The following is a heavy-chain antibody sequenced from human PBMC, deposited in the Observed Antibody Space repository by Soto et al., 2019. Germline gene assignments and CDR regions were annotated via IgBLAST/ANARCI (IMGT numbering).Heavy chain of an antibody. V-gene: IGHV4-31*03. Sequence: QVQLQESGPGLVKPSQTLSLTCTVSGGSISSGGYYWSWIRQHPGKGLGWIGYIDYSGRTYYNPSLKSRVTISVDTSKNQFSLKLSSVTAADTAVYYCARGNGIGTYYGMDVWGQGTTVTVSS. CDR2: IDYSGRT. CDR3: ARGNGIGTYYGMDV. D-gene: IGHD1-1*01. CDR1: GGSISSGGYY. J-gene: IGHJ6*02.